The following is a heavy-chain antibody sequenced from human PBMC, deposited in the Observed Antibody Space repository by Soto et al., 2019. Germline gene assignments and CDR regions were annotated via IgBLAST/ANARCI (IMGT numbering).Heavy chain of an antibody. D-gene: IGHD6-6*01. CDR2: ISSSGSST. CDR3: ARIEYCSSSYTKTNWFDP. Sequence: GGSLRLSCAASGFTFGDYYMSWIRQAPGKGLEWVSYISSSGSSTYYVDSVRGRFTISRDNAKNSLYLQMNSLGAEDTAVYYCARIEYCSSSYTKTNWFDPWGQGTPVTVSS. V-gene: IGHV3-11*01. CDR1: GFTFGDYY. J-gene: IGHJ5*02.